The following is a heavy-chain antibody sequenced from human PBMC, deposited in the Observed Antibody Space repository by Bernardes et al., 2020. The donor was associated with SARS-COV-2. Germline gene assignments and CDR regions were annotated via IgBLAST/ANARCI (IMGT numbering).Heavy chain of an antibody. CDR3: AKDGVPAASRNYYYYYMDV. CDR1: GFTFSSYA. V-gene: IGHV3-23*01. CDR2: ISGSGGST. Sequence: GGSLRLSCAASGFTFSSYAMSWVRQAPGKGLEWVSAISGSGGSTYYADSVKGRFTISRDNSKNTLYLQMNSLRAEDTAVYYCAKDGVPAASRNYYYYYMDVWGKGTTVTVSS. J-gene: IGHJ6*03. D-gene: IGHD2-2*01.